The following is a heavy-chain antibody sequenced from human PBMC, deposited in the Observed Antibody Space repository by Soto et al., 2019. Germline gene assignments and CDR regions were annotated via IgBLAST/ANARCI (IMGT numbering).Heavy chain of an antibody. Sequence: GSLRLSCAASGFTFSSYAMHWVRQAPGKGLEWVAVISYDGSNKYYADSVKGRFTISRDNSKNTLYLQMNSLRAEDTAVYYCARDHEDVVVVAATYWFDPWGQGTLVTVSS. J-gene: IGHJ5*02. V-gene: IGHV3-30-3*01. D-gene: IGHD2-15*01. CDR3: ARDHEDVVVVAATYWFDP. CDR2: ISYDGSNK. CDR1: GFTFSSYA.